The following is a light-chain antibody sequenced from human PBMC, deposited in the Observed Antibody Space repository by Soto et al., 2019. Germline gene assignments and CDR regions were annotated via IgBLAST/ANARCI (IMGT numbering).Light chain of an antibody. J-gene: IGLJ2*01. Sequence: QPVLTQPASVSGSPGQSITISCTGTSSDVGNYNLVSWYQQHPGKAPKFMIYEVNKRPSGVSNRFSGSKSGNTASLTISGLQTEDEADYYCCSYAGNSTYVLFGGGTKLTVL. CDR2: EVN. CDR1: SSDVGNYNL. CDR3: CSYAGNSTYVL. V-gene: IGLV2-23*02.